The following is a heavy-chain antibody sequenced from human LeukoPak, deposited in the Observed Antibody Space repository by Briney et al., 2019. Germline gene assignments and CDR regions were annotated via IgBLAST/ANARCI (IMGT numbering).Heavy chain of an antibody. V-gene: IGHV4-39*07. Sequence: SETLSLTCTVSGGSIRSSTDFWGWIRQPPGKELEWIGSVYYGGSTYYNPSLKSRVTISVDTSQNQFSVRLSSVTAADTAVYYCARSIRGYSSGWYYFDYWGQGTLITVSS. CDR3: ARSIRGYSSGWYYFDY. J-gene: IGHJ4*02. CDR2: VYYGGST. D-gene: IGHD6-19*01. CDR1: GGSIRSSTDF.